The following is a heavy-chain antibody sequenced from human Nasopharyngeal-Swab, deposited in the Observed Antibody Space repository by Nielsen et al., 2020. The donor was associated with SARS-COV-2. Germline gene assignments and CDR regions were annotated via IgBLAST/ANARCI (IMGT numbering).Heavy chain of an antibody. D-gene: IGHD2-15*01. J-gene: IGHJ6*02. CDR2: INPSGGGT. Sequence: VRQAPGQGLGWLGIINPSGGGTSYAQKFQGRVTMTRDTSTSTVYMELSSLRSEDTAVYYCARDGVVVVVAATPNGYYYGMDVWGQGTTVTVSS. CDR3: ARDGVVVVVAATPNGYYYGMDV. V-gene: IGHV1-46*01.